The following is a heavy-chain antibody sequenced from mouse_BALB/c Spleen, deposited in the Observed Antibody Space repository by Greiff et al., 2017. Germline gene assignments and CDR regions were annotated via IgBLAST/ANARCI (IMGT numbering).Heavy chain of an antibody. CDR1: GYTFTSYY. Sequence: VQLQQSGAELVKPGASVKLSCKASGYTFTSYYMYWVKQRPGQGLEWIGEINPSNGGTNFNEKFKSKATLTVDKSSSTAYMQLSSLTSEDSAVYYCTRWGYYYAMDYWGQGTSVTVSS. D-gene: IGHD2-2*01. J-gene: IGHJ4*01. CDR3: TRWGYYYAMDY. CDR2: INPSNGGT. V-gene: IGHV1S81*02.